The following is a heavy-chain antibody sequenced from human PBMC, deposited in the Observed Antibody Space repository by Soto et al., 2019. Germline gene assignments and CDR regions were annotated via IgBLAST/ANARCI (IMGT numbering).Heavy chain of an antibody. Sequence: SETLSLTCTVSGGSISSGDYYWSWIRQPPGKGLEWIGYIYYSGSTYYNPSLKSRVTISVDTSKNQFSLKLSSVTAADTAVYYCARGGTDIVDRRADWFDPWGQGTLVTVS. V-gene: IGHV4-30-4*01. CDR2: IYYSGST. CDR1: GGSISSGDYY. D-gene: IGHD2-15*01. CDR3: ARGGTDIVDRRADWFDP. J-gene: IGHJ5*02.